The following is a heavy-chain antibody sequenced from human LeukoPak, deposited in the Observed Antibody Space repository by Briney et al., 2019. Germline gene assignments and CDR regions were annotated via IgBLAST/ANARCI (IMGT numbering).Heavy chain of an antibody. CDR1: GGSISSSSYY. Sequence: SETLSLTCTVSGGSISSSSYYWGWIRQPPGKGLEWIGSIYYSGSTYYNPSLKSRVTISVDTSKNQFSLKLSSVTAADTAVYYCVSSYCSGGSCYSASGYWGQGTLVTVSS. V-gene: IGHV4-39*01. CDR2: IYYSGST. D-gene: IGHD2-15*01. J-gene: IGHJ4*02. CDR3: VSSYCSGGSCYSASGY.